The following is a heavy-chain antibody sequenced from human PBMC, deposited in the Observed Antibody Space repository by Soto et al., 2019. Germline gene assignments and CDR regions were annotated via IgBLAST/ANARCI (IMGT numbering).Heavy chain of an antibody. D-gene: IGHD3-22*01. CDR2: INTDGSST. CDR1: GFTFSSYW. J-gene: IGHJ4*02. Sequence: GGSLRLSCAASGFTFSSYWMHWVRQAPGKGLVWVSRINTDGSSTSYADSVKGRFTISRDNAKNTLYLQMNSLRVEDTAVYYCARDANYYDSSGNYNYWGKGTQVTVSS. CDR3: ARDANYYDSSGNYNY. V-gene: IGHV3-74*01.